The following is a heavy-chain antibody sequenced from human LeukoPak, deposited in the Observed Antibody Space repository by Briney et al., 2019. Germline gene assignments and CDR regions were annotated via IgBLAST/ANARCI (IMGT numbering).Heavy chain of an antibody. CDR1: GFTFSSYW. D-gene: IGHD5-12*01. V-gene: IGHV3-74*01. J-gene: IGHJ4*02. CDR3: ARGRGATIGGY. CDR2: INSDGSSI. Sequence: GGSLRLSCAGSGFTFSSYWMHWVRQAPGKGPVWDSRINSDGSSISYADSVKGRFTMSRDNAKNTLYLQMNSLRAEDTAVYYCARGRGATIGGYWGQGTLVTVSS.